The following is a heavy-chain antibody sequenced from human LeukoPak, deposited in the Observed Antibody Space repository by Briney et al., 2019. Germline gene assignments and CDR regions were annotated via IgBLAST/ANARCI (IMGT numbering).Heavy chain of an antibody. CDR3: ARDRDYYDSSGTDFDY. J-gene: IGHJ4*02. CDR2: INPNSGGT. CDR1: GYTFTGYY. V-gene: IGHV1-2*02. D-gene: IGHD3-22*01. Sequence: EASVKVSCKASGYTFTGYYMHWVRQDPGQGLEWMGWINPNSGGTNYAQKFQGRVTMTRDTSISTAYMELSRLRSDDTAVYYCARDRDYYDSSGTDFDYWGQGTLVTVSS.